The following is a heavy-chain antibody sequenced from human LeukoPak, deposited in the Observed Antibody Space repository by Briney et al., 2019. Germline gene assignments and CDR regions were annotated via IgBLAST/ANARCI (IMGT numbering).Heavy chain of an antibody. D-gene: IGHD4-23*01. V-gene: IGHV3-7*03. CDR3: ARGGGHLDC. J-gene: IGHJ4*02. Sequence: GSLRLSCAASGFSFSSYWMSWVRQAPGKGLEWVANIRQDGSDKYYLTSVRGRLTISRDNAKNSLFLQMNSLRVEDTAVYYCARGGGHLDCWGQGTLVTVSS. CDR2: IRQDGSDK. CDR1: GFSFSSYW.